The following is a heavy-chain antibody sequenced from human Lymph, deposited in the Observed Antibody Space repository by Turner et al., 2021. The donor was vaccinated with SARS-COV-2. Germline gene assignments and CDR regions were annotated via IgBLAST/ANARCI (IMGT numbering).Heavy chain of an antibody. V-gene: IGHV3-30*18. Sequence: QVQLVESGGGVVQPGRSLRLSCPAPGFPFSSYGMHWVRQAPGKGLEWVAVISYDGSNKYYADSVKGRFTISRDNSKNTLYLQMNSLRPEDTAVYYCAKGGFYDILTGYSNFDYWGQGTLVTVSS. CDR2: ISYDGSNK. J-gene: IGHJ4*02. CDR3: AKGGFYDILTGYSNFDY. CDR1: GFPFSSYG. D-gene: IGHD3-9*01.